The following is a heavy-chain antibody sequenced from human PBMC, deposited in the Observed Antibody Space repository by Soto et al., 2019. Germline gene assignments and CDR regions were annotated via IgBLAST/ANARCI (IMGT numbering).Heavy chain of an antibody. D-gene: IGHD3-3*01. V-gene: IGHV3-33*01. CDR2: IWYDGSNK. CDR3: ARKTYDCFPRYYYYGMDV. J-gene: IGHJ6*02. CDR1: GFTFSSYG. Sequence: QVQLVESGGGVVQPGRSLRLSCAASGFTFSSYGMHWVRQAPGKGLEWVAVIWYDGSNKYYADSVKGRFTISRDNSKNTLYLQMNSLRAEDTAVYYCARKTYDCFPRYYYYGMDVWGQGTTVTVSS.